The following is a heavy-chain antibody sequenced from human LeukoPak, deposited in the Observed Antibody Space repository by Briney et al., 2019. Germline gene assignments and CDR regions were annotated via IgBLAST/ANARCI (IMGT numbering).Heavy chain of an antibody. J-gene: IGHJ4*02. V-gene: IGHV4-30-4*01. CDR1: GGSLLSGDYY. CDR2: IYYSGST. Sequence: PSETLSLTCTVSGGSLLSGDYYWSWIRQPPGKGLEWIGYIYYSGSTYYNPSLKSRVTISVDTSKNQFSLKLSSVTAADTAVYYCARLQAVTLYYFDYWGQGTLVTVPS. CDR3: ARLQAVTLYYFDY. D-gene: IGHD4-17*01.